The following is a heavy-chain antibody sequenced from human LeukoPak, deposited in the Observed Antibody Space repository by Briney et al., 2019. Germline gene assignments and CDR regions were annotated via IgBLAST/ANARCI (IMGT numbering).Heavy chain of an antibody. Sequence: GGSLRLSCAASGFTFSSYSMNWVRQAPGKGLEWVSSISSSSSYIYYADSVKGRFTISRDNAKNSLYLQMNSLRAEDTAVYYCARDQVYCGYDFFDYWGQGTLVTVSS. CDR3: ARDQVYCGYDFFDY. J-gene: IGHJ4*02. CDR1: GFTFSSYS. D-gene: IGHD5-12*01. V-gene: IGHV3-21*01. CDR2: ISSSSSYI.